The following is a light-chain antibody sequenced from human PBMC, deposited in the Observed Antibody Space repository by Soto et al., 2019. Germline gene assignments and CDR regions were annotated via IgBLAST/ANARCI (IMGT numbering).Light chain of an antibody. CDR1: SSDVGSYNL. V-gene: IGLV2-23*03. CDR2: EGS. CDR3: CSYAGSSTFVV. J-gene: IGLJ3*02. Sequence: QSALTQPASVSGSPGQSITISCTGTSSDVGSYNLVSWYQQHPGKDPKLMIYEGSKRPSGVSNRFSGSKSGNTASLTISGLQAGDEANYYCCSYAGSSTFVVFGGGTKLTVL.